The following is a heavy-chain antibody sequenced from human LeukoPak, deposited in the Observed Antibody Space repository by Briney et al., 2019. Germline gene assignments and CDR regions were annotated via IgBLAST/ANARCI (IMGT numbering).Heavy chain of an antibody. Sequence: ASVKVSCKASGYTFTSYAMNWVRQAPGQGLEWMGWINTNTGNPTYAQGFTGRFVFSLDTSVSTAYLQISSLKAEDTAVYYCARDGYCDFWSGYHNWFDPWGQGTLVTVSS. CDR3: ARDGYCDFWSGYHNWFDP. CDR1: GYTFTSYA. CDR2: INTNTGNP. J-gene: IGHJ5*02. V-gene: IGHV7-4-1*02. D-gene: IGHD3-3*01.